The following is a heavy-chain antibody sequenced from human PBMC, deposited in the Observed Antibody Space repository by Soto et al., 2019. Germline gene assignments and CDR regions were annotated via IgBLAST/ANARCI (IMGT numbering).Heavy chain of an antibody. D-gene: IGHD3-22*01. J-gene: IGHJ4*02. CDR2: IYYSRST. CDR1: GGSISRRSFF. CDR3: ARLYGSGYYSPDY. Sequence: QVQLQESGPGLVQSTETLSLTCTVSGGSISRRSFFWGWIRQHPGRGLEWIGSIYYSRSTYYNPSLKSRVTLSADTSKNQFSLQLRSVTAADTSVYYCARLYGSGYYSPDYWGQGTLVTVSS. V-gene: IGHV4-39*01.